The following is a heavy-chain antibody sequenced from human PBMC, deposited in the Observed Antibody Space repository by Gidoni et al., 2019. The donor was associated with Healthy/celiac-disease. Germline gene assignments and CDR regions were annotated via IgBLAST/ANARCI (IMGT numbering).Heavy chain of an antibody. CDR1: GFTSRSHG. CDR2: ISYYGSNK. D-gene: IGHD4-17*01. V-gene: IGHV3-30*18. Sequence: QVQRVESGGGAVQAGWSLRLPSAASGFTSRSHGMHWVRQAPGKGLEWVAVISYYGSNKYYADSVKGRFTISRDNSKNTLYLQMNSLRAEDTAVYYCAKDGLPSTVTKYYFDYWGQGTLVTVSS. CDR3: AKDGLPSTVTKYYFDY. J-gene: IGHJ4*02.